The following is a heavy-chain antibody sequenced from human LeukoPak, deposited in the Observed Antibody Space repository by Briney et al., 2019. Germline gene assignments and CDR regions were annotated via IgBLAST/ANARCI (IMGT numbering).Heavy chain of an antibody. V-gene: IGHV3-30*12. Sequence: PGGSLRLSCAASGFTFSSYGMHWVRQAPGKGLEWVALISYDGSINDYADSVKGRFTISRDKSKNTLYLQMNSLRAEDTAVYYCAKENYYDSSGYYFDYWGQGTLVTVSS. CDR1: GFTFSSYG. D-gene: IGHD3-22*01. J-gene: IGHJ4*02. CDR2: ISYDGSIN. CDR3: AKENYYDSSGYYFDY.